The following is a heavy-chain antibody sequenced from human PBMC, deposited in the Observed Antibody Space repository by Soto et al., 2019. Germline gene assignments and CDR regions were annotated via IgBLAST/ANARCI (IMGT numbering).Heavy chain of an antibody. Sequence: QVQLQESGPGLVKPSETLSLTCNVSGDSISTYYWNWIRQSPGKGLEWIGYIDYSGSTNYNPSRTSRVNLSVDTSKNQFSLKLSAVTAADTAVYYCARRYSPGYCSGGDICYYYYYSMGVWGRGAAVTVSS. V-gene: IGHV4-59*08. CDR2: IDYSGST. CDR1: GDSISTYY. J-gene: IGHJ6*03. D-gene: IGHD2-15*01. CDR3: ARRYSPGYCSGGDICYYYYYSMGV.